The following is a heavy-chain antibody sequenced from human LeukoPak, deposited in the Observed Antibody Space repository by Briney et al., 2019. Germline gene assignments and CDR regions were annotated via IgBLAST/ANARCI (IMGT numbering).Heavy chain of an antibody. V-gene: IGHV1-2*02. CDR2: INPNSGGT. CDR3: AKGPSAVRLYDSSGYLLDY. CDR1: GYTFTGYY. J-gene: IGHJ4*02. Sequence: ASVKVSCKASGYTFTGYYMHWVRQAPRQGLEWMGWINPNSGGTNYAQKFQGRVTMTEDTSTDTAYMELSSLRSEDTAVYYCAKGPSAVRLYDSSGYLLDYWGQGTLVTVSS. D-gene: IGHD3-22*01.